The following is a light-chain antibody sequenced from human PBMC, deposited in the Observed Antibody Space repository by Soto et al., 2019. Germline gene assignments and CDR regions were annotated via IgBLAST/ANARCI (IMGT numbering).Light chain of an antibody. CDR2: DAS. CDR1: QSVRSS. Sequence: EIVLTQSPDTLSLSPGERATLSCRASQSVRSSLAWYQQKPGQAPRLLIYDASNRATGIPARFSGSGSGTDFTLTISSLEPEDLAVYYCQPRSNWPPEVTFGPGTKVDIK. J-gene: IGKJ3*01. CDR3: QPRSNWPPEVT. V-gene: IGKV3-11*01.